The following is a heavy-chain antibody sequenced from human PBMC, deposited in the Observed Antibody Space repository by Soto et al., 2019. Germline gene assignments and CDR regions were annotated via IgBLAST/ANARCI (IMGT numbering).Heavy chain of an antibody. CDR1: GGSISSSNW. J-gene: IGHJ6*02. Sequence: SETLSLTCAVSGGSISSSNWWSWVRQPPGKGLEWIGEIYHSGSTNYNPSLKSRVTISVDKSKNQFSLKLSSVTAADTAVYYCARVSGSYYYGMDGWGQGTTVTVAS. V-gene: IGHV4-4*02. CDR3: ARVSGSYYYGMDG. CDR2: IYHSGST. D-gene: IGHD1-26*01.